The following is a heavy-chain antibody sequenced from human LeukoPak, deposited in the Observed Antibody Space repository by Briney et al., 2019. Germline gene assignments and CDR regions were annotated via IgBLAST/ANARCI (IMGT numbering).Heavy chain of an antibody. CDR2: LRYDGINK. V-gene: IGHV3-30*02. Sequence: GGSLRLSCAASGFTFSTNGMHWVRQAPGQGLEWVALLRYDGINKYYADSVKGRFTISRDDSKNTLYLQMDNLRAEDTAVYYCALGGGRLAASWGQGTLVTVSS. CDR3: ALGGGRLAAS. CDR1: GFTFSTNG. D-gene: IGHD6-19*01. J-gene: IGHJ5*02.